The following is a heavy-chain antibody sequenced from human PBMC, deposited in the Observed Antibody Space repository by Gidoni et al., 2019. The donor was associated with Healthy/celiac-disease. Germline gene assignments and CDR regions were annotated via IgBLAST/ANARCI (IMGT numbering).Heavy chain of an antibody. CDR3: ARLVVRLGSCSGGSCYGVFDP. Sequence: QLQLQESGPGLVKPSETLSLTCTVSGGSISSSSYYWGWIRQPPGKGLEWIGSIYYSGSTYYNPSLKSRVTISVDTSKNQFSLKLSSVTAADTAVYYCARLVVRLGSCSGGSCYGVFDPWGQGTLVTVSS. CDR1: GGSISSSSYY. V-gene: IGHV4-39*01. D-gene: IGHD2-15*01. CDR2: IYYSGST. J-gene: IGHJ5*02.